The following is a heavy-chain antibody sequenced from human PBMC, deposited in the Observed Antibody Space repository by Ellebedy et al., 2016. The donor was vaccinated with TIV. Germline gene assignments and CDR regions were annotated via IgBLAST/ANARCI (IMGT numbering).Heavy chain of an antibody. Sequence: ASVKVSXKVSGYTLTELSMHWVRQAPGKGLEWMGGFDPEDGETIYAQKFQGRVTMTEDTSTDTAYMELSSLRSEDTAVYYCATSPYYDYIWGSYRTTHNWFDPWGQGTLVTVAS. CDR3: ATSPYYDYIWGSYRTTHNWFDP. D-gene: IGHD3-16*02. J-gene: IGHJ5*02. CDR1: GYTLTELS. V-gene: IGHV1-24*01. CDR2: FDPEDGET.